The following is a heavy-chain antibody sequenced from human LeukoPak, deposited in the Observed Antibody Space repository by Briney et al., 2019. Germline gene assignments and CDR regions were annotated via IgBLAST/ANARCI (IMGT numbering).Heavy chain of an antibody. J-gene: IGHJ4*02. CDR1: GFTFSSYG. CDR2: IRYDGSNK. V-gene: IGHV3-30*02. Sequence: GGSLRLSYAASGFTFSSYGMHWVRQAPGKGLEWVAFIRYDGSNKYYADSVKGRFTISRDNSKNTLYLQMNSLRAEDTAVYYCHGGYCSSTSCYHIDYWGQGTLVTVSS. CDR3: HGGYCSSTSCYHIDY. D-gene: IGHD2-2*01.